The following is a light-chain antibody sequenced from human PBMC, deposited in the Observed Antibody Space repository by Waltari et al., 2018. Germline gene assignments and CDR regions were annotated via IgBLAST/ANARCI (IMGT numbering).Light chain of an antibody. CDR2: DVY. J-gene: IGLJ1*01. Sequence: QSALTQPASVSGSPGQSIPLSCTGSSSDLGGYHYVLWYQQHPGKAPKLIIYDVYNRPSGVSSRFSGSKSGTTASLTISGLQAEDEADYYCSSYTTTNTPHYVFGSGTRVTVL. V-gene: IGLV2-14*03. CDR3: SSYTTTNTPHYV. CDR1: SSDLGGYHY.